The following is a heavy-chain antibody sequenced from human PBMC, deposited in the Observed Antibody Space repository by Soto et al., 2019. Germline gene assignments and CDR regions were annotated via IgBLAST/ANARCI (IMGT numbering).Heavy chain of an antibody. CDR2: MSYDGSQK. V-gene: IGHV3-30-3*01. CDR3: AIAKSSSWHNFDS. Sequence: QVQLVESGGGVVQPGRSLRLSCAASGFIFSTYTMHWVRQAPGKGLEWLTVMSYDGSQKYYADSVKCRLTISRDNSKNTLYLQMTSLRAEDTAVYHCAIAKSSSWHNFDSWGQGTLVTVSS. CDR1: GFIFSTYT. D-gene: IGHD6-13*01. J-gene: IGHJ4*02.